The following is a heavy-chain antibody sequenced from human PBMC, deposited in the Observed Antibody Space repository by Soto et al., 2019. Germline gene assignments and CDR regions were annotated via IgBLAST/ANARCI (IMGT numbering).Heavy chain of an antibody. CDR2: ITSSSSTI. J-gene: IGHJ4*02. CDR3: VRAFNGYSYGYGY. V-gene: IGHV3-48*02. Sequence: GGSLRLSCAASGFTLSSYSMNWVRQAPGKGLEWVSYITSSSSTIYYADSVKGRFTISRDNAKSSLYLQMNSLRDEDTAVYYCVRAFNGYSYGYGYWGQGTLVTVSS. D-gene: IGHD5-18*01. CDR1: GFTLSSYS.